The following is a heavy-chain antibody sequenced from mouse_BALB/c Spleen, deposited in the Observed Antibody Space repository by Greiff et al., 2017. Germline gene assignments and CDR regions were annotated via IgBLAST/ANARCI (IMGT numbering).Heavy chain of an antibody. CDR1: GFTFTDYY. CDR2: IRNKANGYTT. J-gene: IGHJ4*01. Sequence: EVHLVESGGGLVQPGGSLRLSCATSGFTFTDYYMRWVRQPPGKALEWLGFIRNKANGYTTEYSASVKGRFTISRDNSQSILYLQMTTLGAEDSATYYCARDISGYYYAMDDWGQGTSVTVSA. V-gene: IGHV7-3*02. CDR3: ARDISGYYYAMDD.